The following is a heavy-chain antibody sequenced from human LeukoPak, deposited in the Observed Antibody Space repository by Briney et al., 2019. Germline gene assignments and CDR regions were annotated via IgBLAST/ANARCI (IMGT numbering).Heavy chain of an antibody. CDR1: GFTFSSYA. CDR2: ISDSGDST. Sequence: PGGSLRLSCAASGFTFSSYAMNWVRQAPGKGLQWVSSISDSGDSTYYADSVKGRFTISRDTSKNTLFLQMNSLRAEDTAVYYCARADWDTAMIDYWGQGTLVTVSS. D-gene: IGHD5-18*01. CDR3: ARADWDTAMIDY. J-gene: IGHJ4*02. V-gene: IGHV3-23*01.